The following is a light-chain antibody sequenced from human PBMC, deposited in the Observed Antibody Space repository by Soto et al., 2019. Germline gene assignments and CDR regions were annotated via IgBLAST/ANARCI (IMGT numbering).Light chain of an antibody. J-gene: IGKJ2*01. V-gene: IGKV3-20*01. CDR2: AAS. CDR3: QQYGSSLRT. CDR1: QSVGGNY. Sequence: EIVLTQSPGTLSVSPGERATLSCRASQSVGGNYLAWYQQKPGQAPRLLVYAASTRATGIPDRFSGSGSGTDFSLTISRLEPEDFAVYYCQQYGSSLRTFGQGTKLEIK.